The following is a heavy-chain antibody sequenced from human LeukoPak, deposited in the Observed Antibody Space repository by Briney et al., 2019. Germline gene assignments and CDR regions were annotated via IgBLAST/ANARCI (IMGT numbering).Heavy chain of an antibody. V-gene: IGHV2-70*04. CDR3: ARSTYYYGSGSYRPFDY. Sequence: SGPTLVNPTQTLTLTCTFSGFSLSTSGMRVSWIRQPPGKALEWLARIDWDDDKFYSTSLKTRLTISKDTSKNQVVLTMTNMDPVDTATYYCARSTYYYGSGSYRPFDYWGQGTLVTVSS. CDR1: GFSLSTSGMR. CDR2: IDWDDDK. J-gene: IGHJ4*02. D-gene: IGHD3-10*01.